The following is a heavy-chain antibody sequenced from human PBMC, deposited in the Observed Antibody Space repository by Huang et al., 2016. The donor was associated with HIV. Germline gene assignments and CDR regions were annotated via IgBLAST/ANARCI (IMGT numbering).Heavy chain of an antibody. CDR3: AKVPTVVTFH. J-gene: IGHJ4*02. V-gene: IGHV3-23*01. CDR1: RFTFSTYA. Sequence: DVQLLESGGDFVQPGGSLRLSCAASRFTFSTYAMSWVRQAPGKGLEWVSAISVSGDKTYYADSVKGRFTISRDNSKNTLFLQMNSLRAEDTAVYYCAKVPTVVTFHWGQGTLVTVSS. D-gene: IGHD2-21*02. CDR2: ISVSGDKT.